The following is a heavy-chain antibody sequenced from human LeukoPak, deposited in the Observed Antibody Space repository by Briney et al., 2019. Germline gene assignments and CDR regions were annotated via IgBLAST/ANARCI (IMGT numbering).Heavy chain of an antibody. D-gene: IGHD6-13*01. V-gene: IGHV4-59*01. J-gene: IGHJ5*02. CDR1: GGSISSYY. Sequence: SETLSLTCTVSGGSISSYYWSWIRQPPGKGLEWIGYIYYSGSTNYNPSLKSRVTISVDPSKNQFSLKLSSVTAADTAVYYCARGYSSSWNNWFDPWGQGTLVTVSS. CDR2: IYYSGST. CDR3: ARGYSSSWNNWFDP.